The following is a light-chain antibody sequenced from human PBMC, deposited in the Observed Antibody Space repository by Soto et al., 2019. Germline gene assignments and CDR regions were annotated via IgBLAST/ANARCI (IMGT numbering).Light chain of an antibody. Sequence: DIQMTQSPSTLSASVGDRVTITCRASQSISSWLAWYQQKPGKAPKLLIYDASSLESGVPSRFSGSGSGTEFTLTISSLQPDDFATSYCQQYNSYSGTFGQATKVDIK. CDR3: QQYNSYSGT. V-gene: IGKV1-5*01. CDR2: DAS. J-gene: IGKJ1*01. CDR1: QSISSW.